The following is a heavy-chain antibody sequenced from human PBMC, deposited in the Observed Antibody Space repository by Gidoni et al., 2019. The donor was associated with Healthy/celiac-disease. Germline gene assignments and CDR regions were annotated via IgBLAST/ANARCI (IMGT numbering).Heavy chain of an antibody. CDR1: GGSFSCYY. D-gene: IGHD5-18*01. CDR3: ARRSGDTAMVFDY. V-gene: IGHV4-34*01. J-gene: IGHJ4*02. Sequence: QVQLQQWGAGLLKPSETLSLTCAVYGGSFSCYYWSWIRQPPGKGLEWIGEINHSGSTNYNPSLKSRVTISVDTSKNQFSLKLSSVTAADTAVYYCARRSGDTAMVFDYWGQGTLVTVSS. CDR2: INHSGST.